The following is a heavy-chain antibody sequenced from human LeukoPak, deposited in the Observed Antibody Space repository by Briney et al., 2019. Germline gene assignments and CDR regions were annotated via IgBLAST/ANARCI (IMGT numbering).Heavy chain of an antibody. V-gene: IGHV4-39*07. D-gene: IGHD3-22*01. CDR1: GGSISSSSYY. J-gene: IGHJ5*02. CDR2: IYYSGST. CDR3: ASQRKGYYDSSGYRNWFDP. Sequence: SETLSLTCTVSGGSISSSSYYWGWIRQPPGKGLEWIWSIYYSGSTYYNPSLKSRVTISVDTSKNQFSLKLSSVTAADTAVYYCASQRKGYYDSSGYRNWFDPWGQGTLVTVSS.